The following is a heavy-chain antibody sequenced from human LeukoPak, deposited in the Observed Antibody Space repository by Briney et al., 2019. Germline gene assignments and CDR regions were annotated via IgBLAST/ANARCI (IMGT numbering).Heavy chain of an antibody. CDR1: GASISNYY. V-gene: IGHV4-59*08. D-gene: IGHD3-16*02. CDR2: MLYSGST. J-gene: IGHJ4*02. Sequence: PSETLSLTCTVSGASISNYYWSWIRQSPGKGLEWIGYMLYSGSTNQNPSLRSRVTISVDTSKNQVSLKLSSVTAADTAVYYCARSDIWGSYRFLDYWGQGAPVTVSS. CDR3: ARSDIWGSYRFLDY.